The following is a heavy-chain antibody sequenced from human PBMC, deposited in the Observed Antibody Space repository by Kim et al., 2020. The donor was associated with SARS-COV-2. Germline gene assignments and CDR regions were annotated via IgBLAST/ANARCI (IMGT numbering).Heavy chain of an antibody. Sequence: GGSLRLSCAASGFTFSSYSMNWVRQAPGKGLEWVSSISSSSSYIYYADSVKGRFTISRDNAKNSLYLQMNSLRAEDTAVYYCARDGGVGYSSSWSDYWGQGTLVTVSS. D-gene: IGHD6-13*01. V-gene: IGHV3-21*01. CDR3: ARDGGVGYSSSWSDY. CDR1: GFTFSSYS. J-gene: IGHJ4*02. CDR2: ISSSSSYI.